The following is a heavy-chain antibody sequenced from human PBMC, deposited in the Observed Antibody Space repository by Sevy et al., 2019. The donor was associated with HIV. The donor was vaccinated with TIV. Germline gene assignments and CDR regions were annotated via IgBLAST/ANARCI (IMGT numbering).Heavy chain of an antibody. CDR2: ISAYSGNT. Sequence: ASVKVSCKASGYTFTIYGISWVRQAPEQGLGWMGWISAYSGNTNYAQNLQGRVTMTTDTSTTTAYMELRSLRFDDTAVYYCARTSSYGSGNYFDYWGQGTLVTVSS. V-gene: IGHV1-18*01. CDR1: GYTFTIYG. D-gene: IGHD3-10*01. J-gene: IGHJ4*02. CDR3: ARTSSYGSGNYFDY.